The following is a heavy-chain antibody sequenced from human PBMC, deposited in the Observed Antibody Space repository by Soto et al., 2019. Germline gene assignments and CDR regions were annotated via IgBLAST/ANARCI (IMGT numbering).Heavy chain of an antibody. J-gene: IGHJ6*02. D-gene: IGHD3-22*01. V-gene: IGHV1-69*13. CDR3: AREAYYDSSGYGRNYYGMDV. CDR2: IIPIFGTA. Sequence: ASVKVSCKASGGTFSSYAICWVRQAPGQGLEWMGGIIPIFGTANYAQKFQGRVTITADESTSTAYMELSSLRSEDTAVYYCAREAYYDSSGYGRNYYGMDVWGQGTTVTVSS. CDR1: GGTFSSYA.